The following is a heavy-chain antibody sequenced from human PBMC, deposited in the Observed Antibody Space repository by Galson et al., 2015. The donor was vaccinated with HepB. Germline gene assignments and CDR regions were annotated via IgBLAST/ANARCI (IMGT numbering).Heavy chain of an antibody. J-gene: IGHJ4*02. CDR1: GFTFNSYS. CDR3: VRGDRPFLDWLSDLDF. Sequence: SLRLSCAASGFTFNSYSMHWVRQSPGKGLKWLAVTSSDGNKKYHADFLKARFTISRDNSKNTLYLRMTGLTFEDTGVYYCVRGDRPFLDWLSDLDFWGRGTHVAVSS. D-gene: IGHD3-3*02. V-gene: IGHV3-30*04. CDR2: TSSDGNKK.